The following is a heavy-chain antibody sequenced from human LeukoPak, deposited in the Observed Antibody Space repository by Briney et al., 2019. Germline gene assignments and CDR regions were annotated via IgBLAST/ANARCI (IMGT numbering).Heavy chain of an antibody. D-gene: IGHD6-13*01. J-gene: IGHJ6*02. CDR1: GFTFSSYA. CDR3: AREYSSSWYNYYYGMDV. V-gene: IGHV3-23*01. Sequence: GGSLRLSCAASGFTFSSYAMSWVRQAPGKGLEWVSAISGSGGSTYYADSVKGRFTISRDNSKNTLYLQMNSLRAEDTAVYYCAREYSSSWYNYYYGMDVWGQGTTVTVSS. CDR2: ISGSGGST.